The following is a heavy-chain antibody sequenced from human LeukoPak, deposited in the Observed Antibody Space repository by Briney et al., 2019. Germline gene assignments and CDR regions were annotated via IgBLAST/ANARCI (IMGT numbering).Heavy chain of an antibody. CDR2: IDTSGNT. CDR3: ARGKENSNYLDAFDI. J-gene: IGHJ3*02. V-gene: IGHV4-4*07. Sequence: SETLSLICTVSGGSISSYYWSWIRQPAGKGLEWIGRIDTSGNTNYKPSLKSRVTMSVDTSKNQFSLKLSSVTAADTAVYYCARGKENSNYLDAFDIWGRGTMVTVSS. D-gene: IGHD4-11*01. CDR1: GGSISSYY.